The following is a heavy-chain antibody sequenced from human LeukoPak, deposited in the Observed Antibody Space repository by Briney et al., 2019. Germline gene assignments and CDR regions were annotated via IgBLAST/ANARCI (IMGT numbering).Heavy chain of an antibody. CDR1: GFTFSSYS. V-gene: IGHV3-21*01. CDR3: AREIVTSTSFDS. D-gene: IGHD5-12*01. Sequence: GGSLRLSCAASGFTFSSYSMNWVRQAPGKGLEWVSSISSSSGYIYYADSVKGRFTISRDNAKKSLYLQTNSLRAEDTAVYYCAREIVTSTSFDSWGQGTLVTVSS. CDR2: ISSSSGYI. J-gene: IGHJ4*02.